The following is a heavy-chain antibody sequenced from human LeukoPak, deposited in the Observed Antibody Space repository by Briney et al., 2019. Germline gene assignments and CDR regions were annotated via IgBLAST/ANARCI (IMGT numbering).Heavy chain of an antibody. CDR2: IYYSGST. CDR3: ARALWGYAPDDYSSFDY. D-gene: IGHD4-11*01. J-gene: IGHJ4*02. CDR1: GGSISSYY. V-gene: IGHV4-59*08. Sequence: SEALSLTCTVSGGSISSYYWSWIRQPPGTGRGWVGYIYYSGSTNYNPSLKSRVTISVDTSKNQFSLKLSSVTAADTAVYYCARALWGYAPDDYSSFDYWGQGTLVTVSS.